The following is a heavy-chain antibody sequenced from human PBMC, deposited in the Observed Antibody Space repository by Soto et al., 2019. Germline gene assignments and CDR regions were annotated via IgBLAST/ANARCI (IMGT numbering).Heavy chain of an antibody. CDR1: GFTFSSYG. CDR2: ISYDGSNK. Sequence: GGSLRLSCAASGFTFSSYGMHWVRQAPGKGLEWVAVISYDGSNKYYADSVKGRFTISRDNSKNTLYLQMNSLRAEDAAVYYCAKGRATAMVSYYFDYWGQGTLVTVSS. CDR3: AKGRATAMVSYYFDY. J-gene: IGHJ4*02. V-gene: IGHV3-30*18. D-gene: IGHD5-18*01.